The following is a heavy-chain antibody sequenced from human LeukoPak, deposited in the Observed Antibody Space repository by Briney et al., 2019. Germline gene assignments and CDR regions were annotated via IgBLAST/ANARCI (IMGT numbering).Heavy chain of an antibody. D-gene: IGHD3/OR15-3a*01. J-gene: IGHJ4*02. CDR1: GGSLSSGAKY. Sequence: SETLSLTCNVSGGSLSSGAKYSSWIRQPPGKGLEWIGYIYYSGSTYYNPSLKSRLTISVDTSENQSSLRLTSVTAADTAVYFCARGTRWAGLDFWGQGTLVTVSS. CDR2: IYYSGST. V-gene: IGHV4-30-4*01. CDR3: ARGTRWAGLDF.